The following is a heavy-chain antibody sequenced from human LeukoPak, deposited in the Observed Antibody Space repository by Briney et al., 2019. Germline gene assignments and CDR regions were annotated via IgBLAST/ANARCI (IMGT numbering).Heavy chain of an antibody. J-gene: IGHJ4*02. V-gene: IGHV1-69*04. CDR3: ARDRGSYSPFDY. D-gene: IGHD1-26*01. CDR2: IIPTLGIA. Sequence: SVKVSCKASGGTFSSYTISWVRQAPGQGLEWMGRIIPTLGIANYAQKFQGRVTITADKPTSTAYMELSSLRSEDTAVYYCARDRGSYSPFDYWGQGTLVTVSS. CDR1: GGTFSSYT.